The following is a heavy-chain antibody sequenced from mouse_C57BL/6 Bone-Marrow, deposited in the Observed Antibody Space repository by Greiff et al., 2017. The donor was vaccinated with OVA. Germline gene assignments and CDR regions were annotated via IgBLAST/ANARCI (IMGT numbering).Heavy chain of an antibody. J-gene: IGHJ1*01. CDR2: ISDGGSYT. V-gene: IGHV5-4*01. CDR1: GFTFSSYA. Sequence: DVQLVESGGGLVKPGGSLKLSCAASGFTFSSYAMSWVRQTPEKRLEWVATISDGGSYTYYPDNVKGRFTISRDNAKNNLYLQMSHLKYEDTSMYYCATSLITSVVAAWYFDVWRPGTTVTVSS. CDR3: ATSLITSVVAAWYFDV. D-gene: IGHD1-1*01.